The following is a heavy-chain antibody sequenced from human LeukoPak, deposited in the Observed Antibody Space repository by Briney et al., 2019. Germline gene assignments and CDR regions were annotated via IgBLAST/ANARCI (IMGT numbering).Heavy chain of an antibody. CDR1: GFTFSSYG. CDR2: ISYDGSNK. CDR3: AKSNGDYYDSSGKYYYYGMDV. D-gene: IGHD3-22*01. V-gene: IGHV3-30*18. Sequence: GGSLRLSCAASGFTFSSYGMHWVRQAPGKGLEWVAVISYDGSNKYYADSVKGRFTISRDNSKNTLYLQMNSMRAEDTAVYYCAKSNGDYYDSSGKYYYYGMDVWGQGTTVTVSS. J-gene: IGHJ6*02.